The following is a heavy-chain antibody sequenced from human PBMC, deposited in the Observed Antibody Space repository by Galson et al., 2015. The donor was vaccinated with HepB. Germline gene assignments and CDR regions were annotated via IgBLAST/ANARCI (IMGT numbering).Heavy chain of an antibody. Sequence: SVKVSCKASGGTFSSYYMHWVRQAPGQGLEWMGIINPSGGSTSYAQKFQGRVTMTRDTSTSTVYMELSSLRSEDTAVYYCARAPVRYCSSTSCYTGTHWYFDLWGRGTLVTVSS. CDR3: ARAPVRYCSSTSCYTGTHWYFDL. CDR1: GGTFSSYY. V-gene: IGHV1-46*01. CDR2: INPSGGST. J-gene: IGHJ2*01. D-gene: IGHD2-2*02.